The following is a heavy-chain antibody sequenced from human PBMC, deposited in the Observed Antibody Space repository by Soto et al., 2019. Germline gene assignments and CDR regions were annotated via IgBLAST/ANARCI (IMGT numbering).Heavy chain of an antibody. CDR1: GFTFSSYA. D-gene: IGHD3-22*01. CDR2: ISGSGGST. V-gene: IGHV3-23*01. CDR3: AKDPSITMIAPFDP. J-gene: IGHJ5*02. Sequence: HPGGSLRLSCAASGFTFSSYAMSWVRQAPGKGLEWVSAISGSGGSTYYADSVKGRFTISRDNSKNTLYLQMNSLRAEDTAVYYCAKDPSITMIAPFDPWGQGTLVTVSS.